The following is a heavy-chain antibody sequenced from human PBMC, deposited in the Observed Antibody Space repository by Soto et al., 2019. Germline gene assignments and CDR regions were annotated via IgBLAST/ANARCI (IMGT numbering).Heavy chain of an antibody. J-gene: IGHJ6*02. V-gene: IGHV4-59*01. Sequence: PSETLSLTCTVSSDSISNYYCSWFRQPPGKGLEWIGYMHYNGYTSYNPSLRSRVTISVDTSKNQFSLKLTSVTAADTAVYYCARDEDCSSTSCYGLYYYYGMDVWGQGTTVTVSS. CDR1: SDSISNYY. D-gene: IGHD2-2*01. CDR3: ARDEDCSSTSCYGLYYYYGMDV. CDR2: MHYNGYT.